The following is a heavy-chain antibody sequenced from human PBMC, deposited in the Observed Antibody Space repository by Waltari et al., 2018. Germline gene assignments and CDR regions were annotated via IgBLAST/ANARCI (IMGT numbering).Heavy chain of an antibody. J-gene: IGHJ4*02. CDR3: ASRWLQSYYFDY. Sequence: QVQLQESGPGLVKPSETLSLTCAVSGYSISSGYYWGWIRQPPGKGLEWIGSIYHSGSTYYNPSLKSRVTISVDTSKNQFSLKLSSVTAADTAVYYCASRWLQSYYFDYWGQGTLVTVSS. CDR2: IYHSGST. V-gene: IGHV4-38-2*01. D-gene: IGHD5-12*01. CDR1: GYSISSGYY.